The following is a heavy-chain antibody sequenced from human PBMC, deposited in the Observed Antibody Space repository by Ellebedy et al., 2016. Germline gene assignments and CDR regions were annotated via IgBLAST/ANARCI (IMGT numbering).Heavy chain of an antibody. J-gene: IGHJ4*02. CDR2: INPNSGGT. Sequence: ASVKVSXXASGYTFTGYYMHWVRQAPGQGLEWMGWINPNSGGTNYAQKFQGRVTMTRDTSISTAYMELSRLRSDDTAVYYCARELAQGDYSSDYWGQGTLVTVSS. CDR3: ARELAQGDYSSDY. D-gene: IGHD4-11*01. CDR1: GYTFTGYY. V-gene: IGHV1-2*02.